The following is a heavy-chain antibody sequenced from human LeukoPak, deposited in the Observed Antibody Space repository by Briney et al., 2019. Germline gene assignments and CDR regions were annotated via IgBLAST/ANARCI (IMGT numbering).Heavy chain of an antibody. V-gene: IGHV3-21*01. CDR1: GFTFTSYS. Sequence: GRSLRLSCAASGFTFTSYSMNWVRQAPPKGLEWVSSISSSSSYIYYADSVKGRFTISRDNAKNSLYLQMNSLRAEDTAVYYCARDQYYYASGSYSHFDFWGQGTLVTVSS. CDR2: ISSSSSYI. D-gene: IGHD3-10*01. J-gene: IGHJ4*02. CDR3: ARDQYYYASGSYSHFDF.